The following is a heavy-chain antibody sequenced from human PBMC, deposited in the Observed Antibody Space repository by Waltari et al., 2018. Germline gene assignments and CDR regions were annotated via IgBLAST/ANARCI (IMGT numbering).Heavy chain of an antibody. CDR3: ARGPMGVMRFDY. J-gene: IGHJ4*02. CDR2: MNPNSGNT. CDR1: GYTFTSYD. V-gene: IGHV1-8*01. Sequence: QVQLVQSGAEVKKPGASVKVSCQASGYTFTSYDITWVGQATGQGLEWMGWMNPNSGNTCYAQKFQGRVTMTRNTSISTAYMELSSLRSEDTAVYYCARGPMGVMRFDYWGQGTLVTVSS. D-gene: IGHD3-16*01.